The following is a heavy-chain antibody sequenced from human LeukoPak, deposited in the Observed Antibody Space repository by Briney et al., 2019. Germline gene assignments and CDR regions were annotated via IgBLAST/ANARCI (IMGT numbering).Heavy chain of an antibody. CDR1: GDSVSSNSAA. V-gene: IGHV6-1*01. Sequence: SQTLSLTCAISGDSVSSNSAAWNWIRQSPSRGLEWLGRTYYRSEWYNDYAVSVKSRITINPDTSKNQFSLQLNSVTPEDTAVYYCARDTGITYYYYYYMDVWGKGTTVTVSS. CDR2: TYYRSEWYN. J-gene: IGHJ6*03. CDR3: ARDTGITYYYYYYMDV. D-gene: IGHD1-14*01.